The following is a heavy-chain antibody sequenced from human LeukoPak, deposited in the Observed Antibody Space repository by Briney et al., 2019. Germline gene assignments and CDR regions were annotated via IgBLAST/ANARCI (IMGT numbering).Heavy chain of an antibody. V-gene: IGHV4-4*07. D-gene: IGHD2-21*02. J-gene: IGHJ4*02. Sequence: SETLSLTCSVSGGSISSYYWSWIRQTAGKGLEWIGRVYTSGDAKYNPTLESRVSMSLDTSKNQFFLKLTSVTAADTAVYYCARYGDPNYYFDYWGQGTPVTVSS. CDR2: VYTSGDA. CDR1: GGSISSYY. CDR3: ARYGDPNYYFDY.